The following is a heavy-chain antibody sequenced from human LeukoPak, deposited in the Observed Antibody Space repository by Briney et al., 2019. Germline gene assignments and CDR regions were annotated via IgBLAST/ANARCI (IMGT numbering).Heavy chain of an antibody. CDR1: GFTFTTYA. Sequence: GGSLRLSCAASGFTFTTYAMSWVRQAPGKGLEWVSTISDTGGFTLYADSVKGRFNISRDNSKNTVYLQMNSLRADDTAVYYCASAPTWTSRFDYWGQGTLVTVSS. CDR2: ISDTGGFT. CDR3: ASAPTWTSRFDY. V-gene: IGHV3-23*01. D-gene: IGHD3/OR15-3a*01. J-gene: IGHJ4*02.